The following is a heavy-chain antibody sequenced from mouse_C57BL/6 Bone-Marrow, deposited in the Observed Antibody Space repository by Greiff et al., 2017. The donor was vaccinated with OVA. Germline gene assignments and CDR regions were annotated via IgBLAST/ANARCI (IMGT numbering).Heavy chain of an antibody. J-gene: IGHJ4*01. CDR3: ARGSVVTTGYYYAMDY. CDR2: IYPGDGDT. V-gene: IGHV1-82*01. D-gene: IGHD2-2*01. CDR1: GYAFSSSW. Sequence: VKLQESGPELVKPGASVKISCKASGYAFSSSWMNWVKQRPGKGLEWIGRIYPGDGDTNYNGKFKGKATLTADKSSSTAYMQLSSLTSEDSAVYFCARGSVVTTGYYYAMDYWGQGTSVTVSS.